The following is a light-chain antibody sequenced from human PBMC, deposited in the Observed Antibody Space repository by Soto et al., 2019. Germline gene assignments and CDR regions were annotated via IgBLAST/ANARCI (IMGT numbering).Light chain of an antibody. V-gene: IGKV1-33*01. CDR3: QQYDSLPFT. J-gene: IGKJ3*01. CDR1: QDISNF. Sequence: IRMTQSPSSLSASTGDRVTITCRASQDISNFLNWYQQTPGKAPKLLTYDASDLETVVPSRFSGTGSGTDFTFTISNVQPEDTATYYCQQYDSLPFTFGPGTKVDIK. CDR2: DAS.